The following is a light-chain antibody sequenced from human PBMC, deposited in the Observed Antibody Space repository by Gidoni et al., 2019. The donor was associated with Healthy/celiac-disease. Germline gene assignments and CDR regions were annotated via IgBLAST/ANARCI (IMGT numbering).Light chain of an antibody. V-gene: IGKV4-1*01. Sequence: DIVMTQSPDSLAVFLGERATINCKSSQSVLYSSNNKNYLAWYQQKPGQPPKLLIYWASTRESGVPDRVSGSGSGTDFTLTISSLQAEDVAVYYGQQYYSTPFTFGPGTKVDIK. CDR3: QQYYSTPFT. CDR2: WAS. J-gene: IGKJ3*01. CDR1: QSVLYSSNNKNY.